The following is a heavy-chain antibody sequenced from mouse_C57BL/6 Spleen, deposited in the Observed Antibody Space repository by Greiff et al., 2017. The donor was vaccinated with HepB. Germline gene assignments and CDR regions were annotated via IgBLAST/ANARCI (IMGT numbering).Heavy chain of an antibody. CDR1: GYTFTSYW. CDR3: ARNYYGSSYYFDY. Sequence: VQLHQPGAELVRPGSSVKLSCKASGYTFTSYWMHWVKQRPIQGLEWIGNIDPSDSETHYNQKFKDKATLTVDKSSSTAYMQLSSLTSEDSAVYYCARNYYGSSYYFDYWGQGTTLTVSS. D-gene: IGHD1-1*01. V-gene: IGHV1-52*01. J-gene: IGHJ2*01. CDR2: IDPSDSET.